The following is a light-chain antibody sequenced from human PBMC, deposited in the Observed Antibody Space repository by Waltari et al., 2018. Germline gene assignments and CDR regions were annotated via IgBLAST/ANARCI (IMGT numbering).Light chain of an antibody. CDR1: QSSSRN. V-gene: IGKV3-15*01. J-gene: IGKJ2*01. CDR3: QQYNNWRT. CDR2: GAS. Sequence: EILMTQSPATLSVSPGEGATLSCRASQSSSRNLAWYQQKPGQAPRLLIYGASTRAAGVPARFSGSGSGTEFTLTISSLQSEDFAVYYCQQYNNWRTFGQGTKLEIK.